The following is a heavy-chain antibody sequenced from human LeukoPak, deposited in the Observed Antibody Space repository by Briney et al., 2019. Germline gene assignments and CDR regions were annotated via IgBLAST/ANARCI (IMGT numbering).Heavy chain of an antibody. CDR1: GFTFSDHY. J-gene: IGHJ6*02. V-gene: IGHV3-72*01. D-gene: IGHD3-10*01. CDR2: TRNKANSYTT. Sequence: GGSLRLSCAASGFTFSDHYMDWVRQAPGKGLEWVGRTRNKANSYTTEYAASVKGRFTISRDDSKNSLYLQMNSLKTEDTAVYYCARVRRYYGSGHQSSYYYYYGMDVWGQGTTVTVSS. CDR3: ARVRRYYGSGHQSSYYYYYGMDV.